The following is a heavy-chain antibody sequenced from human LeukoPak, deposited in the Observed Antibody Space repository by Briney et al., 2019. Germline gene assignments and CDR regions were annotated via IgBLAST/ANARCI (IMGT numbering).Heavy chain of an antibody. J-gene: IGHJ3*02. D-gene: IGHD2-15*01. CDR2: IRRDVSQI. Sequence: PGGSLRLSCAASGFTFSDDWMTWIRQPPGKGLEWVANIRRDVSQIHYLDSVKGRFTISRDNAEKSLSLEMNSLTAEDTAVYYCARDFSPSTRGCDCSGGPCYYDAFDIWGQGTVVTVSS. CDR1: GFTFSDDW. CDR3: ARDFSPSTRGCDCSGGPCYYDAFDI. V-gene: IGHV3-7*01.